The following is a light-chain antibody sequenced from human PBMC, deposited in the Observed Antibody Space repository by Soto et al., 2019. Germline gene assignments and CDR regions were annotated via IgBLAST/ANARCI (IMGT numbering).Light chain of an antibody. Sequence: QSALTQPASVSGPPGQSITISCTGTSSDVGAYNYVSWYQHHPGKAPRLVIYDVTNRPSGISDRFSGSKSGNTASLTISGLLAEDEADYYCNSFTNKNIWVFGGGTKLTVL. J-gene: IGLJ3*02. CDR2: DVT. CDR3: NSFTNKNIWV. CDR1: SSDVGAYNY. V-gene: IGLV2-14*01.